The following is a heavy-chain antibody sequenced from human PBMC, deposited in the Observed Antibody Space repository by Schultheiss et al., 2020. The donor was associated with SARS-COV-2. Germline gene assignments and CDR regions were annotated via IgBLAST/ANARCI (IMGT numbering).Heavy chain of an antibody. CDR1: GGSFSGYY. CDR3: ARDYQYCSSTSCPGDAFDI. CDR2: INHSGST. D-gene: IGHD2-2*01. Sequence: SETLSLTCAVYGGSFSGYYWSWIRQPPGKGLEWIGEINHSGSTNYNPSLKSRVTISVDKSKNQFSLKLSSVTAADTAVYYCARDYQYCSSTSCPGDAFDIWGQGTMVTVSS. V-gene: IGHV4-34*01. J-gene: IGHJ3*02.